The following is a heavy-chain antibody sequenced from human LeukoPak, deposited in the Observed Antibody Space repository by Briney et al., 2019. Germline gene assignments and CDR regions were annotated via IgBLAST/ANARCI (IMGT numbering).Heavy chain of an antibody. CDR2: INPNSGGT. Sequence: ASVKVSCKASGYTFIDYYIHWVRQAPGQGLEWMGWINPNSGGTNYAQNFQGRVTMTRDTSISTAYMELSRLRSDDTAVYYCARESQEGYYYDNSGMDVWGKGTTVTVSS. D-gene: IGHD3-22*01. V-gene: IGHV1-2*02. CDR3: ARESQEGYYYDNSGMDV. J-gene: IGHJ6*04. CDR1: GYTFIDYY.